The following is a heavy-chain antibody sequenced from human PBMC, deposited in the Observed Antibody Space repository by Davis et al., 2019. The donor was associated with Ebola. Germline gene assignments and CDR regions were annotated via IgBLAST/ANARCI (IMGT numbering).Heavy chain of an antibody. CDR2: ISAYNGNT. V-gene: IGHV1-18*01. D-gene: IGHD3-3*01. CDR3: AREFWQTWFDP. CDR1: GYTSTSYG. Sequence: AASVKVSCKASGYTSTSYGISWVRQAPGQGLEWMGWISAYNGNTNYAQKPQGRVTMTTDTSTSTAYMELRSLRSDDTAVYYCAREFWQTWFDPWGQGTLVTVSS. J-gene: IGHJ5*02.